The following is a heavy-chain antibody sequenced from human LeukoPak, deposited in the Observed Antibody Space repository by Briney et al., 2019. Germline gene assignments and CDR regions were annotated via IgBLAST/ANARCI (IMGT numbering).Heavy chain of an antibody. CDR2: INRDGSER. CDR3: ARRNAMDV. CDR1: GFTFSSYS. V-gene: IGHV3-7*03. Sequence: GGSLRLSCAASGFTFSSYSMTWVRQAPGKGLEWVANINRDGSERYYVDSVKGRFTISRDDAKSSLYLQMNSLRAEDTAVYYCARRNAMDVWGQGTTVIVFS. J-gene: IGHJ6*02.